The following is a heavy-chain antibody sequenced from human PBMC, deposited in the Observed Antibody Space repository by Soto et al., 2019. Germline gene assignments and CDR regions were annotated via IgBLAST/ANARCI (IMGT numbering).Heavy chain of an antibody. D-gene: IGHD2-8*02. V-gene: IGHV4-39*01. CDR2: IHYDGST. CDR1: GGSTTRCSYY. J-gene: IGHJ4*02. CDR3: ARHFCTGGPCYFDC. Sequence: QLQLQESGPGLVKPSETLSLTCIVSGGSTTRCSYYWGWIRQPPGQGLEWIGTIHYDGSTYYNPSLKSRLSISVHTSNIHFSLRLTSVTAADSAVYYCARHFCTGGPCYFDCWVQGTLVTVSS.